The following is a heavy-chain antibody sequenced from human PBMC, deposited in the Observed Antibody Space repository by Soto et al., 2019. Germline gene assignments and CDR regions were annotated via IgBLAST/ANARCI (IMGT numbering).Heavy chain of an antibody. D-gene: IGHD3-10*02. CDR2: IPYDGSTR. Sequence: GGSLRLAFAASGFTSSRDGMHWVRQAPGKGLEWVAVIPYDGSTRYYADSVKGRFTISRDNPKNTLYLQMNSLRAEDTAVYYCAKAVCSVETVTMYYFDDWGQGALVTVAS. CDR3: AKAVCSVETVTMYYFDD. CDR1: GFTSSRDG. V-gene: IGHV3-30*18. J-gene: IGHJ4*02.